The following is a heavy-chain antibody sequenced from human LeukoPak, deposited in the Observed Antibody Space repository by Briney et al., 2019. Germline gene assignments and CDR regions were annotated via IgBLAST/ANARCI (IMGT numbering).Heavy chain of an antibody. CDR2: IYYSGST. V-gene: IGHV4-31*03. J-gene: IGHJ4*02. Sequence: SETLSLTCTVSGGSISSGGYFWSWIRQHPGKGLEWIAYIYYSGSTYYNPSLKSRITISVDTSKNQFSLKLSSVTAADTAVYYCAREGYYASGTSFGYWGQGTLVTVSS. D-gene: IGHD3-10*01. CDR3: AREGYYASGTSFGY. CDR1: GGSISSGGYF.